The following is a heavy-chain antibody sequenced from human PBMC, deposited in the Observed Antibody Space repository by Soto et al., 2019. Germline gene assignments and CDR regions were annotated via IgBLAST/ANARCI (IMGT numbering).Heavy chain of an antibody. Sequence: PSETLSLTCTVSGGSISSYYWSWIRQPPGKGLEWIGYIYYSGSTNYNPSLKSRVTISVDTSKNQFSLKLSSVTAADTAVYYCARAPAAGHYFDYWGQGTLVTVSS. D-gene: IGHD6-13*01. CDR2: IYYSGST. V-gene: IGHV4-59*01. CDR1: GGSISSYY. CDR3: ARAPAAGHYFDY. J-gene: IGHJ4*02.